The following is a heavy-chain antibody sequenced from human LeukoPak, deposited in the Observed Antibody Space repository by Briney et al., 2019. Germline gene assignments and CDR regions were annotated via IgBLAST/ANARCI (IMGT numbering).Heavy chain of an antibody. Sequence: SQTLSLTCTVSGGSISSGDNYWSWIRQSPGKGLEWLGYIYYSGSTYYNPSLKSRLTISVDTSKNQFSLKLSSVTAADTAVYCCARDRGDYGGNSPFGYWGQGTLVIVSS. CDR3: ARDRGDYGGNSPFGY. CDR2: IYYSGST. D-gene: IGHD4-23*01. CDR1: GGSISSGDNY. V-gene: IGHV4-30-4*01. J-gene: IGHJ4*02.